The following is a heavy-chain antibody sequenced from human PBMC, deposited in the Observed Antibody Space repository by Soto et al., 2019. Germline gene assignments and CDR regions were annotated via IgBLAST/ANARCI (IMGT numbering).Heavy chain of an antibody. J-gene: IGHJ3*01. CDR2: ISIRGDYR. CDR1: GFTFSSSG. Sequence: EGQLLQSGGGLVQPGESLRLSCAASGFTFSSSGMSWVRQAPGKGLEWVSSISIRGDYRYYADSVKGRFTISRDTAKNTLYLQMSSLTAEDTDLYYCANPGGFDFWGQGTMVAVSS. CDR3: ANPGGFDF. V-gene: IGHV3-23*01. D-gene: IGHD2-15*01.